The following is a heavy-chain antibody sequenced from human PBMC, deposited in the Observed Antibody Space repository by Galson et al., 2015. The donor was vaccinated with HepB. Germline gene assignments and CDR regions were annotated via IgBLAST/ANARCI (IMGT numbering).Heavy chain of an antibody. Sequence: SVKVSCKASGYTFTSYGISWVRQAPGQGLEWMGWISAYNGNTNYAQKLQGRVTMTTDTSTSTAYMELRSLRSDDTAVYYCARVPYYYDSSGYYPSFDYWGQGTLVTVSS. V-gene: IGHV1-18*04. D-gene: IGHD3-22*01. CDR2: ISAYNGNT. J-gene: IGHJ4*02. CDR1: GYTFTSYG. CDR3: ARVPYYYDSSGYYPSFDY.